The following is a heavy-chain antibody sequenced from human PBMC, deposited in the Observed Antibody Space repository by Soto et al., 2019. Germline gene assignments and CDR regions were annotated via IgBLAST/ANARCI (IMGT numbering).Heavy chain of an antibody. CDR1: GGSISSGGYY. CDR2: IYYSGST. Sequence: PSETLSLTCTVSGGSISSGGYYWSWIRQHPGKGLEWIGYIYYSGSTYYNPSLKSRVTISVDTSKSQFSLKLSSVTAADTAVYYCARDSYYGSGSYYNWFDPWGQGTLVTVS. V-gene: IGHV4-31*03. J-gene: IGHJ5*02. D-gene: IGHD3-10*01. CDR3: ARDSYYGSGSYYNWFDP.